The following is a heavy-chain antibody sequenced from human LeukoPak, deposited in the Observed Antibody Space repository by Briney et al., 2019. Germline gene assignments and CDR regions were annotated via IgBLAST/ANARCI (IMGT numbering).Heavy chain of an antibody. D-gene: IGHD5-24*01. V-gene: IGHV1-58*02. CDR3: ARTALVEMATFDY. CDR2: IVVGSGNT. CDR1: GFTFTSSA. Sequence: SVKVSCKASGFTFTSSAMQWVRQARGQRLEWIGWIVVGSGNTNYAQKFQGRVTITADKSTSTAYMELSSLRSEDTAVYYCARTALVEMATFDYWGQGTLVTVSS. J-gene: IGHJ4*02.